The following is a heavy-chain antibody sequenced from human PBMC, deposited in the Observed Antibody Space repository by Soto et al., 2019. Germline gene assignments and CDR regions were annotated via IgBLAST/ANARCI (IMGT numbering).Heavy chain of an antibody. CDR3: ARDYYDSSSQYYYYGMDV. D-gene: IGHD6-6*01. CDR2: ISYDGSNK. J-gene: IGHJ6*02. V-gene: IGHV3-30-3*01. Sequence: SLRLSCAASGFTFSSYAMHWVRQAPGKGLEWVAVISYDGSNKYYADSVKGRFTISRDNSKNTLYLQMNSLRAEDTAVYYCARDYYDSSSQYYYYGMDVWGQGTTVTVSS. CDR1: GFTFSSYA.